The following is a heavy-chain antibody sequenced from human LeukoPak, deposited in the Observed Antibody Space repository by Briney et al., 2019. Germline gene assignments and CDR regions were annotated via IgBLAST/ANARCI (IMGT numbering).Heavy chain of an antibody. CDR1: GFTFSDYY. V-gene: IGHV3-11*03. CDR3: ARQRVGSRYYDSSGYRDWFDP. Sequence: GGSLRLSCAASGFTFSDYYMSWIRQAPGKGLEWVSYISSSSSYTNYADSVKGRFTISRANAKNLMYLQMNSLKAEDTAVYYWARQRVGSRYYDSSGYRDWFDPWGQGTLVTVSS. CDR2: ISSSSSYT. J-gene: IGHJ5*02. D-gene: IGHD3-22*01.